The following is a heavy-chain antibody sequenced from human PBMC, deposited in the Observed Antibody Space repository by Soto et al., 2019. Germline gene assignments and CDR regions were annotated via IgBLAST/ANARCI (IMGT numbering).Heavy chain of an antibody. Sequence: PGRSVILSCAASGFTVSSTYMSWGRQAPGQGLEWVSVIYIGGSTYYADSVKGRFTISRDNSKNTLYLQMNSLRAEDTAVYYCARDQVIGYYYYYGMDVWGQGTTVTVSS. D-gene: IGHD2-21*01. J-gene: IGHJ6*02. CDR2: IYIGGST. CDR1: GFTVSSTY. CDR3: ARDQVIGYYYYYGMDV. V-gene: IGHV3-53*01.